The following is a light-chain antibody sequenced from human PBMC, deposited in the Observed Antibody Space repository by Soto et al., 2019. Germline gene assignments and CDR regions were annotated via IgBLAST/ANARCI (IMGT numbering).Light chain of an antibody. CDR3: KQSFSTPRT. Sequence: DIQMTQSPSPLSASVGDRVTITCRASQTISTYLNWYQQKPGKAPKLLIYGASSLQSGVQSRFSGSGSGTDFTLTISSLQPEDFGTYYCKQSFSTPRTFGQGTKVDNK. CDR1: QTISTY. J-gene: IGKJ1*01. CDR2: GAS. V-gene: IGKV1-39*01.